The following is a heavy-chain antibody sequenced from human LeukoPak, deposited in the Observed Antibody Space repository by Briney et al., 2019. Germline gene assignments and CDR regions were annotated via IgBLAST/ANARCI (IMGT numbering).Heavy chain of an antibody. D-gene: IGHD2-15*01. CDR3: ARVPSGYCSGGSCYSSYPALDY. CDR2: ISSSGSTI. Sequence: PGGSLRLSCAASGFTFSSYEMNWVRQAPGKGLEWVSYISSSGSTIYYADSVKGRFTISRDNAKNSLYLQMNSLRAEDTAVYYCARVPSGYCSGGSCYSSYPALDYWGQGTLVTVSS. J-gene: IGHJ4*02. CDR1: GFTFSSYE. V-gene: IGHV3-48*03.